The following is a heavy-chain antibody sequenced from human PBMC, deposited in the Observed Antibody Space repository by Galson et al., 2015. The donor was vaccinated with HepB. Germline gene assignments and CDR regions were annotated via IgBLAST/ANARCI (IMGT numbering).Heavy chain of an antibody. CDR3: ARPRGYSYGYPFDY. D-gene: IGHD5-18*01. J-gene: IGHJ4*02. V-gene: IGHV3-30*04. Sequence: SLRLSCAASGFTFSSYAMHWVRQAPGKGLEWVAVISYDGSNKYYADSVKGRFTISRDNSKNTLYLQMNSLRAEDTAVYYCARPRGYSYGYPFDYWGQGTLVTVSS. CDR1: GFTFSSYA. CDR2: ISYDGSNK.